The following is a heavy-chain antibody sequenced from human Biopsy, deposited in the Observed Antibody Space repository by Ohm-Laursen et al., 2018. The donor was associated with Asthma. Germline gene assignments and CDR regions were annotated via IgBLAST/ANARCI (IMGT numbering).Heavy chain of an antibody. J-gene: IGHJ6*02. V-gene: IGHV3-33*01. CDR2: IWYDGRKK. D-gene: IGHD6-6*01. Sequence: SLRLSCSASGITFSTYGMHWVRQAPGKGLGWVSFIWYDGRKKTYADSVKGRFTISRGNSKNTLYLQMNSLRAEDTAVYYCARKIAARGGMGVWGQGTTVTVSS. CDR3: ARKIAARGGMGV. CDR1: GITFSTYG.